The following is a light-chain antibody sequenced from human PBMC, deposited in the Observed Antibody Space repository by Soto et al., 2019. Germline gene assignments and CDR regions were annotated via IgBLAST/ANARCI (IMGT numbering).Light chain of an antibody. Sequence: QSVLTQSSSASASLGSSVKLTCTLSSGHSSYIIAWHQQQPGKAPRYLMKLEGSGSYNKGSGVPDRFSGSSSGADRDLTISGRQYEDEAAYYCETWDSNTHTVFGGGTKLTVL. CDR1: SGHSSYI. J-gene: IGLJ3*02. CDR2: LEGSGSY. V-gene: IGLV4-60*02. CDR3: ETWDSNTHTV.